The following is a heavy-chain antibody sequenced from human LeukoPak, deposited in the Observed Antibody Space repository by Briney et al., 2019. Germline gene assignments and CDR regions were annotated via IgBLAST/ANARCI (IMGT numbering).Heavy chain of an antibody. D-gene: IGHD6-6*01. CDR1: GFMFDEYA. CDR2: VGWHGGSI. Sequence: GRSLRLSCVASGFMFDEYAIHWVRQAPGKGLEWVSGVGWHGGSIGYADSVKGRFTVSRDNAKRSLYLQMNSLRAEDTALYYCTKDESARSSYGDAFDIWGQGTVVTVSS. V-gene: IGHV3-9*01. J-gene: IGHJ3*02. CDR3: TKDESARSSYGDAFDI.